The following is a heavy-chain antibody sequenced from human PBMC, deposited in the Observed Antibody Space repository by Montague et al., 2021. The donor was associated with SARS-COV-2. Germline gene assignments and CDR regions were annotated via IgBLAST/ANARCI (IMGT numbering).Heavy chain of an antibody. CDR1: GGSITNNIDY. V-gene: IGHV4-39*02. D-gene: IGHD3-22*01. CDR3: ARLKRYFDSSGSPSAFDY. Sequence: SETLSLTCTVSGGSITNNIDYWAWIRQPPGKGLEWIGSIYYTGXTXYXXXXKXPVTISVVTSKNHFTLKLNSVTAAETAVCYCARLKRYFDSSGSPSAFDYWGQGTKVTVSS. J-gene: IGHJ3*01. CDR2: IYYTGXT.